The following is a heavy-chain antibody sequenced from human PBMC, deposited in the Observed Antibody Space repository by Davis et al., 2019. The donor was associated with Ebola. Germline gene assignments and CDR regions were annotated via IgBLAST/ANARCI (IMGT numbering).Heavy chain of an antibody. D-gene: IGHD3-3*01. CDR2: ISSSGSTI. J-gene: IGHJ4*02. CDR1: GFTFSDYY. V-gene: IGHV3-11*01. Sequence: GGSLRLSCAASGFTFSDYYMSWIRQAPGKGLEWVSYISSSGSTIYYADSVKGRFTISRDNAKNSLYLQMNSLRAEDTAVYYCARHRYYDLWSGYPYYFDYWGQGTLVTVSS. CDR3: ARHRYYDLWSGYPYYFDY.